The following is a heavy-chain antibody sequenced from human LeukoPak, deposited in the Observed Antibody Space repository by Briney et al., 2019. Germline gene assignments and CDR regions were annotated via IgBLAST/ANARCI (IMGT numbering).Heavy chain of an antibody. CDR1: GFTFDDYA. Sequence: GGSLRLSCAASGFTFDDYAMHWVRQAPGKGLEWVSGISWNSGSIGYADSVKGRFTISRDNAKNSLYLQMNSLRAEDTALYYCAKDPVPNYYDSSGYDYWGQGTLVTVSS. CDR3: AKDPVPNYYDSSGYDY. D-gene: IGHD3-22*01. J-gene: IGHJ4*02. CDR2: ISWNSGSI. V-gene: IGHV3-9*01.